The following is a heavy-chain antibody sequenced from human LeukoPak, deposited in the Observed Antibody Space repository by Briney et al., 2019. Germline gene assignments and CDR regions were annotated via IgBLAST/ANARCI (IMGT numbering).Heavy chain of an antibody. CDR1: GFTFNRYR. Sequence: GGSLRLSCAGSGFTFNRYRMSWVRQAPGKGLEWVSAISGCGGSTYYAHSVKGRFTISRDNSKNTLYLQMNSLRAEDTAVYYCAKEDEGMVRGVFDYWGQGTLVTVSS. J-gene: IGHJ4*02. V-gene: IGHV3-23*01. D-gene: IGHD3-10*01. CDR2: ISGCGGST. CDR3: AKEDEGMVRGVFDY.